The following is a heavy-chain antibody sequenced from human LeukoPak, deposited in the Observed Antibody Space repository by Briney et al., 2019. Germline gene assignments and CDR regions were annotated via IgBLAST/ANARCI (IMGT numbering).Heavy chain of an antibody. J-gene: IGHJ1*01. Sequence: GGSLRLSCVVSGFTFSDYAMSWLRQAPGKGLEWVAAISGGGTPTFYADSVKGRFITSRDNSKNTLYLQMNSLRVEDTAVYYCARDLDDYSDLPPIFQYWGQGTQVSVSS. CDR2: ISGGGTPT. V-gene: IGHV3-23*01. CDR1: GFTFSDYA. CDR3: ARDLDDYSDLPPIFQY. D-gene: IGHD4-11*01.